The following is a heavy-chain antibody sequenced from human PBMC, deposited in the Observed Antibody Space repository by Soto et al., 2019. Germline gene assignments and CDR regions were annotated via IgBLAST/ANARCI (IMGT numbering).Heavy chain of an antibody. J-gene: IGHJ4*02. CDR3: ARDLEVTAAGMFDY. CDR2: IWYDGSNK. D-gene: IGHD6-13*01. CDR1: GFTFSSYG. Sequence: QVQLVESGGGVVQPGRSLRLSCAASGFTFSSYGMHWVRQAPGKGLEWGAVIWYDGSNKYYADSVKGRFTISRDNSKNTLYLQMNSLRAEDTAVYYCARDLEVTAAGMFDYWGQGTLVTVSS. V-gene: IGHV3-33*01.